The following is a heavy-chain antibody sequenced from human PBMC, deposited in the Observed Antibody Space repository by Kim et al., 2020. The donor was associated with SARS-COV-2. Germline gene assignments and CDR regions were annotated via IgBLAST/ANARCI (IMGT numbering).Heavy chain of an antibody. CDR1: GGSISSGTSY. CDR3: ARRPGDVTSGSNPVDN. V-gene: IGHV4-39*01. CDR2: IFHTGSA. D-gene: IGHD3-10*01. J-gene: IGHJ4*01. Sequence: SETLSLTCTVSGGSISSGTSYWGWIRQPPGKGLEWIGSIFHTGSAYYNPSLKSRVTMSVDTSKNQFSLMLSSVTAADTAIYYCARRPGDVTSGSNPVDNWGQGTQVTVSS.